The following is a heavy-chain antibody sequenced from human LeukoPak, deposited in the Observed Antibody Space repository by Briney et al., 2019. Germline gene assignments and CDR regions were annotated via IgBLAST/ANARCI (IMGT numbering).Heavy chain of an antibody. CDR3: ASLNDYVSY. CDR1: GFTFSIHW. CDR2: INSDGSST. D-gene: IGHD4-17*01. V-gene: IGHV3-74*01. Sequence: GGSLRLSCAASGFTFSIHWMHWVRQAPGKGLVWVSRINSDGSSTSHGDSVKGRLHISRENPKNTLYLQMNSLRAEDTAVYYCASLNDYVSYWGQGTLVTVSS. J-gene: IGHJ4*02.